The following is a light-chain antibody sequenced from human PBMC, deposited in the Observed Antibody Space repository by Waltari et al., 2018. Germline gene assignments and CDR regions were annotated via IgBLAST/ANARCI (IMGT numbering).Light chain of an antibody. J-gene: IGKJ4*01. Sequence: EIVFTQSPGTLSLSPGEGAPLPCRTSQPIRTTYLAWYQQKPGQAPTLLIYGASSRATGVPDRFTGSGSGTDFSLTISSLEPEDFATYYCQQYDISPLTFGGGTKVEIK. V-gene: IGKV3-20*01. CDR1: QPIRTTY. CDR2: GAS. CDR3: QQYDISPLT.